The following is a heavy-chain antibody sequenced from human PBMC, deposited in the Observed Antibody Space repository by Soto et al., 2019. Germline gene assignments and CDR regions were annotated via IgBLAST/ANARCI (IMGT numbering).Heavy chain of an antibody. V-gene: IGHV4-39*01. D-gene: IGHD5-18*01. CDR1: VGSIISSSYH. Sequence: QLQLQESGPGLVKPSETLSLTCTVSVGSIISSSYHWGWIRHPPGKGLEWIGNIDYSGSAYYNPSLKSRVPIFVDTSTNQFSLKLSSVTAADTAVYFCARRRVKNYGYGDFDYWGQGTLVTVSS. CDR3: ARRRVKNYGYGDFDY. J-gene: IGHJ4*02. CDR2: IDYSGSA.